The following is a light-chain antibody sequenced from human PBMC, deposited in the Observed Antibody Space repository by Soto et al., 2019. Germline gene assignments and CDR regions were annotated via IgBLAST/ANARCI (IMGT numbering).Light chain of an antibody. J-gene: IGKJ4*01. Sequence: DIQMTQSPSSLSASVGDRVTITCQASQDISNYLNWYQQKPGKAPKLLIYDASNLETGVPSRFSGSGSGTDFTFTISSLQAEDIATYYCQQYDNLPPNTFGGGTKVEIK. CDR3: QQYDNLPPNT. V-gene: IGKV1-33*01. CDR2: DAS. CDR1: QDISNY.